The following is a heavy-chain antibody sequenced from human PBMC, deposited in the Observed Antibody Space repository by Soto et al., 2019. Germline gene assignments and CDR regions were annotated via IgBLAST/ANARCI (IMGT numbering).Heavy chain of an antibody. CDR3: TTNPVGYRYFDY. Sequence: GGSLRLSCAASGVTVSSNYMSWVRQAPGKGLELVGRIKNKADGGTTDYTAPVKGRFTISRDDSKNTLDLQMNSLRIEDTAVYYCTTNPVGYRYFDYWGQGTLVTVSS. CDR1: GVTVSSNY. V-gene: IGHV3-15*01. CDR2: IKNKADGGTT. D-gene: IGHD5-18*01. J-gene: IGHJ4*02.